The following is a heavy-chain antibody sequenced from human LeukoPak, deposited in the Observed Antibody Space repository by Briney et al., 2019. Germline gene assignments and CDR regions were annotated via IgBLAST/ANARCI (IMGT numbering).Heavy chain of an antibody. CDR3: AKAKEEWLPPFDY. V-gene: IGHV3-23*01. Sequence: GGSLGLSCAASGFTFSTYAMSWVRQAPGKGLEWVSAISGSGGSTYYADSVKGRFTISRDNSKNTLYVQMNSLRAEDTAVYYCAKAKEEWLPPFDYWGQGTLVTVFS. D-gene: IGHD6-19*01. CDR2: ISGSGGST. J-gene: IGHJ4*02. CDR1: GFTFSTYA.